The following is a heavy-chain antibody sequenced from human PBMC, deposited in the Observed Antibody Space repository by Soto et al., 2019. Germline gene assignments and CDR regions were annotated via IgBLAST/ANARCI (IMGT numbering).Heavy chain of an antibody. D-gene: IGHD1-20*01. CDR1: GFTFSSYA. CDR2: ISGSGGST. CDR3: AKYHGYNWNDNRFDP. V-gene: IGHV3-23*01. Sequence: PGGSLKLSFAASGFTFSSYAMSWFRQAPGKGLEWVSAISGSGGSTYYADSVKGRFTISRDNSKNTLYLQMNSLRAEDTAVYYCAKYHGYNWNDNRFDPWGQGTLVTVSS. J-gene: IGHJ5*02.